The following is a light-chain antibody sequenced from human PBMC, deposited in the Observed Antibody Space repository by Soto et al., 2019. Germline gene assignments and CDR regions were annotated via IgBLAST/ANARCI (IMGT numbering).Light chain of an antibody. Sequence: EILFTQSPATLSLSPGERATLSCRASQSVSNYLAWYQQKPGKAPRLLIYDTSNRATGVPARFSGSGSGTDFTLTISSLEPEDFAVYYCQQRRSWPPTITFGQGTRLEI. V-gene: IGKV3-11*01. CDR2: DTS. CDR1: QSVSNY. J-gene: IGKJ5*01. CDR3: QQRRSWPPTIT.